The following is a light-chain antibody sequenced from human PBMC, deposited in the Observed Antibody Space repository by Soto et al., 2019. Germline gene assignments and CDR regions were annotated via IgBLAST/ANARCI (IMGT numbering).Light chain of an antibody. Sequence: EILMTQSPATLSVSPGERATLSCRASQSLSRNFAWYQHKPGQAPRLLIYGASTRDSGIPALFSGVVSGTEFALTISSLQAEHFALFYYQHHKHWPHAFTFGPGTKVDL. V-gene: IGKV3-15*01. CDR2: GAS. CDR1: QSLSRN. CDR3: QHHKHWPHAFT. J-gene: IGKJ3*01.